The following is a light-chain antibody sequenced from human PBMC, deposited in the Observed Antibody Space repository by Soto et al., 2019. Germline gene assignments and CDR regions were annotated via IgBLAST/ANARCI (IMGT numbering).Light chain of an antibody. CDR2: DAS. Sequence: DIQMTQSPSSLSASVGDRVTITCQAGQDINIYLSWYQQKPGKAPNLLIYDASNLKTGVPSRFSGSGSATDFTLIISSLQPEDFATYYCQQYGNVPITFGQGTRLEIK. J-gene: IGKJ5*01. CDR3: QQYGNVPIT. V-gene: IGKV1-33*01. CDR1: QDINIY.